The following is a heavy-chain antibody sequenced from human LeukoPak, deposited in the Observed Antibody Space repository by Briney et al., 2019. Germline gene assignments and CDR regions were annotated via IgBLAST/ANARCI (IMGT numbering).Heavy chain of an antibody. Sequence: GGSLRLSCAASGFTFSGYWMHWVRQAPGKGLEWVSGISWNSGSIGYADSVKGRFTISRDNSNNMLHLQMNSLRAEDTAVYYCAKHASYYDVLTGYLSTLDYWGQGTLVTVSS. CDR2: ISWNSGSI. CDR3: AKHASYYDVLTGYLSTLDY. V-gene: IGHV3-9*01. J-gene: IGHJ4*02. D-gene: IGHD3-9*01. CDR1: GFTFSGYW.